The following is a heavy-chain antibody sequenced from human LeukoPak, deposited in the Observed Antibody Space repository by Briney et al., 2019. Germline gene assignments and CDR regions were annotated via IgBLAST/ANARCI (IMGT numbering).Heavy chain of an antibody. J-gene: IGHJ1*01. CDR2: FDPEDGET. V-gene: IGHV1-24*01. CDR1: GYTLTELS. D-gene: IGHD3-3*01. CDR3: ARAPPTTIFGGPRGWFQH. Sequence: ASVKVSCKVSGYTLTELSMHWVRQAPGKGLEWMGGFDPEDGETIYAQKFQGRVTMTEDTSTDTAYMELSSLRSEDTAVYYCARAPPTTIFGGPRGWFQHWGQGTLVTVSS.